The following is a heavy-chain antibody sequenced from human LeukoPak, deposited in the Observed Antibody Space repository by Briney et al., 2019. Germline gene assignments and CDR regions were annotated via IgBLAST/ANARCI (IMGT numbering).Heavy chain of an antibody. CDR2: VNPGTGST. Sequence: ASVKVSCKASGYSFTSHYVHWVRQAPGQGFEWMGIVNPGTGSTTYAQKFQGRVTMTRDTSTSTVYMQLSSLTSEDMAVYYCASTTNRGYSYGYIDYWGQGTLVTVSS. CDR1: GYSFTSHY. CDR3: ASTTNRGYSYGYIDY. V-gene: IGHV1-46*01. J-gene: IGHJ4*02. D-gene: IGHD5-18*01.